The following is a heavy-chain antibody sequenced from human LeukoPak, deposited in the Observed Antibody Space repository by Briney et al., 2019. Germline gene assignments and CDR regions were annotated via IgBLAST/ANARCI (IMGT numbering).Heavy chain of an antibody. J-gene: IGHJ4*02. V-gene: IGHV4-59*08. CDR1: GSSISSYY. D-gene: IGHD2-21*01. CDR2: IYYTGST. Sequence: SETLSLTCTVSGSSISSYYWSWVRQPPGKGLEYIGYIYYTGSTNSSPSLKSRVTISVDTSKNQFSLKLNSVTAADTAVYYCAKSDCGSDGCKLLNYWGQGTLVKASS. CDR3: AKSDCGSDGCKLLNY.